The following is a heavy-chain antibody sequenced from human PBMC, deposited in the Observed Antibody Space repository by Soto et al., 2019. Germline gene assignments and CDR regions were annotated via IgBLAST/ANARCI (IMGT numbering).Heavy chain of an antibody. Sequence: GESLKISCKGSGYSFTSYWIGWVRQMPGKGLEWMGIIYPGDSDTRYSPSFQGQVTISADKSISTAYLQWSSLKASDTAMYYCARQKDYGDYGMLAFDIWGQGTMVTVSS. CDR3: ARQKDYGDYGMLAFDI. D-gene: IGHD4-17*01. CDR1: GYSFTSYW. J-gene: IGHJ3*02. CDR2: IYPGDSDT. V-gene: IGHV5-51*01.